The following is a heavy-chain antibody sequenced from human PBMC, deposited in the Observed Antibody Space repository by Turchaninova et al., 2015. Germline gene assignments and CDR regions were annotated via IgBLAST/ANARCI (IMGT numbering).Heavy chain of an antibody. Sequence: VQLVQSGAAVIKPGASLKIPCKGFGYTVNRYWIGWVRQMPGKGLEWMGTIYPDDSDTRYSPSFQGQVTISADKSISTAYLQWSSLKASDTAMYYCARQRARSGSGSPRTYYYYAMDVWGQGTTVTVSS. J-gene: IGHJ6*02. CDR3: ARQRARSGSGSPRTYYYYAMDV. V-gene: IGHV5-51*01. CDR1: GYTVNRYW. D-gene: IGHD3-10*01. CDR2: IYPDDSDT.